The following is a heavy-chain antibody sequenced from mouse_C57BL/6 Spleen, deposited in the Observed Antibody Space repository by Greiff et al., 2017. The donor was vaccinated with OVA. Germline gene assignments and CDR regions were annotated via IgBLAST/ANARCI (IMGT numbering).Heavy chain of an antibody. Sequence: QVQLQQSGPELVKPGASVKISCKASGYAFSSSWMNWVKQRPGKGLEWIGRIYPGDGDTNYNGKFKGKATLTADKSSSTAYMQLSSLTSEDSAVYFCARKMDYGSSYVYYFDYWGQGTTLTVSS. CDR1: GYAFSSSW. V-gene: IGHV1-82*01. D-gene: IGHD1-1*01. CDR2: IYPGDGDT. CDR3: ARKMDYGSSYVYYFDY. J-gene: IGHJ2*01.